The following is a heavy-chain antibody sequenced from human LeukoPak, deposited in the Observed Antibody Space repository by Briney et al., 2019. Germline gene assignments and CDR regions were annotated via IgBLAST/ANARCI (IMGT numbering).Heavy chain of an antibody. V-gene: IGHV4-4*07. CDR1: GGSINNYY. CDR2: IYTSGST. D-gene: IGHD3-16*01. CDR3: ARLGVWGGVDY. J-gene: IGHJ4*02. Sequence: PSETLSLTCTVSGGSINNYYWSWIRQPAGKGLEWIGRIYTSGSTNYNPSLKSRVTMSVDTSKNQFSLKLSSVTAADTAVYYCARLGVWGGVDYWGQGTLVTVSS.